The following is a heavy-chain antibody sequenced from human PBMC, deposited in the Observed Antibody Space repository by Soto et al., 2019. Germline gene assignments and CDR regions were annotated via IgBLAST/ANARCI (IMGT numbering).Heavy chain of an antibody. Sequence: QVQLVESGGGVVQPGRSLRLSCAASGFTFRHYDIHWVRQAPGKGLGWVTVITHDATNKYYAGSVKGRFTISRDNSKNTVYLQMNSLRPEDTAMYYCTRGIKGGLDPWGQGTLVTVSS. CDR3: TRGIKGGLDP. CDR2: ITHDATNK. CDR1: GFTFRHYD. J-gene: IGHJ5*02. V-gene: IGHV3-30-3*01.